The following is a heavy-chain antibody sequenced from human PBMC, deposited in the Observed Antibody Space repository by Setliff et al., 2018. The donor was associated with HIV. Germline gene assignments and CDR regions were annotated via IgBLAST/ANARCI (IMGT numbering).Heavy chain of an antibody. CDR3: ASLTAYCAGACSFDY. CDR2: ITPTLNIA. V-gene: IGHV1-69*02. Sequence: SVKVSCKASGGTITSYTISWVRQAPGQGLEWMGRITPTLNIANYAKKFQGRVTITADKSTNTAYMEMRSLRSEDKAVYYWASLTAYCAGACSFDYWGQGTLVTVSS. CDR1: GGTITSYT. J-gene: IGHJ4*02. D-gene: IGHD2-21*02.